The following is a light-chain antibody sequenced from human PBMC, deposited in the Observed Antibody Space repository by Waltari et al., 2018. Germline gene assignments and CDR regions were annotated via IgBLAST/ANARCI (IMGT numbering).Light chain of an antibody. CDR2: EDN. CDR1: GGSVASNF. CDR3: QSSDSNNHVV. J-gene: IGLJ2*01. V-gene: IGLV6-57*02. Sequence: GKTVTISCTGSGGSVASNFVQWYQQRPGSAPSSVIYEDNQRPSGVPDRFSGSIDRSSNSASLTISGLKTEDEADYYCQSSDSNNHVVFGGGTKLTVL.